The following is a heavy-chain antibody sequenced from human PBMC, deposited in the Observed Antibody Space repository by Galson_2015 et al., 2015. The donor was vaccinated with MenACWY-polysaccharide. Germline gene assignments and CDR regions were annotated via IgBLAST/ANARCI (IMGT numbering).Heavy chain of an antibody. D-gene: IGHD2-2*01. V-gene: IGHV3-23*01. CDR3: ARVRYSTGKYQFDY. CDR1: GFTFSNYA. CDR2: IGGSGSNT. J-gene: IGHJ4*02. Sequence: SLRLSCAASGFTFSNYAMSWVRQAPGQGLEWVSTIGGSGSNTNYADSVKGRFTISIDKSKNTLSLQMNSLRSEDTAVHYCARVRYSTGKYQFDYWGQGALVAVSS.